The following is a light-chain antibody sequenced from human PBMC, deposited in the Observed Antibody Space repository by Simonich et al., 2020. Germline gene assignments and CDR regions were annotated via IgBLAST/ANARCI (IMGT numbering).Light chain of an antibody. CDR3: CSYAGSYTGV. Sequence: QSALTQPRSVSGSPGQSVTISCTGTSSDVGGYNYVSWYQQHPGKAPKLMIYDVSQRPAGVPDRFSGSKSGNTASLTSSGLQAEDEADYYCCSYAGSYTGVFGGGTKLTVL. CDR1: SSDVGGYNY. CDR2: DVS. J-gene: IGLJ2*01. V-gene: IGLV2-11*01.